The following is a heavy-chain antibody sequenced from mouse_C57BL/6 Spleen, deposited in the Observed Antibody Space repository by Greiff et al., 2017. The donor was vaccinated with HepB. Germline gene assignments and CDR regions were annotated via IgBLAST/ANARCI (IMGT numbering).Heavy chain of an antibody. CDR2: INYDGSST. CDR1: GFTFSDYY. J-gene: IGHJ2*01. CDR3: ARDQGYDGYYFDY. Sequence: DVQLVESEGGLVQPGSSMKLSCTASGFTFSDYYMAWVRQVPEKGLEWVANINYDGSSTYYLDSLKSRFIISRDNAKNILYLQMSSLKSEDTATYYCARDQGYDGYYFDYWGQGTTLTVSS. D-gene: IGHD2-3*01. V-gene: IGHV5-16*01.